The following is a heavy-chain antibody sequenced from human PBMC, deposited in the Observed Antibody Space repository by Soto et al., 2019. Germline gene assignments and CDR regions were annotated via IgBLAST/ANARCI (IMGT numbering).Heavy chain of an antibody. D-gene: IGHD2-8*02. V-gene: IGHV4-31*03. J-gene: IGHJ4*02. CDR1: GDSVNSGGYY. CDR3: ARGMTPPGAPAWYYFDS. Sequence: PSETLSLTCTVSGDSVNSGGYYWSWIRQHPGMDLEWIGYMYYSGTTYYNPTLKSRVDISIDTSKNQFSLQLTSVTAADTALYYCARGMTPPGAPAWYYFDSWGQGTLVTVS. CDR2: MYYSGTT.